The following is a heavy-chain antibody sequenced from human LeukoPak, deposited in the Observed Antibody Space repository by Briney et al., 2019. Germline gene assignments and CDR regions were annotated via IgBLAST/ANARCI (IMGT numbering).Heavy chain of an antibody. V-gene: IGHV4-34*01. CDR3: ARSHYYDSSGSHNNWFDP. J-gene: IGHJ5*02. D-gene: IGHD3-22*01. Sequence: SETLSLTCAVYGGSFSCYYWSWIRQPPGKGLEWIGEINHTGSTNYNPSLKSRVTISVDTSKNQFSLKLSSVTAADTAIYYCARSHYYDSSGSHNNWFDPWGQGTLVTVSS. CDR1: GGSFSCYY. CDR2: INHTGST.